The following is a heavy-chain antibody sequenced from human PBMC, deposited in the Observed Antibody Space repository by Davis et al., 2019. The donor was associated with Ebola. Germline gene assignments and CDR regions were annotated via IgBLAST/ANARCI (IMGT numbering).Heavy chain of an antibody. D-gene: IGHD4-17*01. CDR3: ARGRTVTNYVDY. CDR2: ISWNSGSI. CDR1: GFTFDDYA. J-gene: IGHJ4*02. Sequence: SLKISCAASGFTFDDYAMHWVRQAPGKGLEWVSGISWNSGSIGYADSVKGRFTISRDNAKNSLYLQMNSLRDEDTAVFYCARGRTVTNYVDYWGPGTLVTVSS. V-gene: IGHV3-9*01.